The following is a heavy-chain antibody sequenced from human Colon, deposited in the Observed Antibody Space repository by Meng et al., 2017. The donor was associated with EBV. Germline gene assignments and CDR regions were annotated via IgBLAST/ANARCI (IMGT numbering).Heavy chain of an antibody. Sequence: ELQLLESGGGLVQPGGSLRLSCAASGFTFSTYAMNWVRQAPGKGLEWVSGISGSGGSTYYADSVKGRFVISRDNSKNTLFVQMNSLRAEDTAVYYCAKKESSGYQPYDYWGQGTLVTVAS. CDR1: GFTFSTYA. D-gene: IGHD2-2*01. CDR3: AKKESSGYQPYDY. V-gene: IGHV3-23*01. J-gene: IGHJ4*02. CDR2: ISGSGGST.